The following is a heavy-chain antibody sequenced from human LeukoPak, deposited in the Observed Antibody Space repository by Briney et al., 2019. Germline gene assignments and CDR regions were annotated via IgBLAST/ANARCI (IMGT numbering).Heavy chain of an antibody. Sequence: PGGSLRLSCVTSGFTFSDYAMNWVRQAPGKGLEWVSTFKTKYSQVYYAESVKGRFTISRDNSKNTLYLQMNSLRAEDTAVYYCAKELGGDHPTPYFQHWGQGTLVTVSS. CDR3: AKELGGDHPTPYFQH. J-gene: IGHJ1*01. CDR2: FKTKYSQV. CDR1: GFTFSDYA. V-gene: IGHV3-23*05. D-gene: IGHD4-17*01.